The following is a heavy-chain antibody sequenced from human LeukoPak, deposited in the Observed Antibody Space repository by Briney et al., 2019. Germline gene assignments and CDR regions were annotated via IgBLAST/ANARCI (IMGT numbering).Heavy chain of an antibody. CDR3: ARAVGSGSYRPDAFDI. D-gene: IGHD3-10*01. CDR1: GYSFTSYW. J-gene: IGHJ3*02. Sequence: GESLKISCKGSGYSFTSYWIGWVRQMPGKGLEWMGIIYPGDSDTRYSPSFQGQVTISADKSISTAYLQWSSLKASDTAMYYCARAVGSGSYRPDAFDIWGQGTMVIVSS. CDR2: IYPGDSDT. V-gene: IGHV5-51*01.